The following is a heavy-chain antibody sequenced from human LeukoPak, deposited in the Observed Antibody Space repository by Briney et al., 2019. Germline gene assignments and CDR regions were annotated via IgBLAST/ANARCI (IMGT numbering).Heavy chain of an antibody. V-gene: IGHV1-18*01. D-gene: IGHD3-9*01. CDR3: ARGDYDILTGATDYYYYYMDV. CDR2: ISAYNGNT. Sequence: APVKVSCKASGYTFTSYGISWVRQAPGQGLEWMGWISAYNGNTNYAQKLQGRVTMTTDTSTSTAYMELRSLRSDDTAVYYCARGDYDILTGATDYYYYYMDVWGKGTTVTVSS. J-gene: IGHJ6*03. CDR1: GYTFTSYG.